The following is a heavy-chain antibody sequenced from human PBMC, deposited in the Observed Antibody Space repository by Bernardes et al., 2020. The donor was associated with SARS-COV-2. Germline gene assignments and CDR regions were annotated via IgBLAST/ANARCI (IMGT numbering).Heavy chain of an antibody. CDR1: GGSFSGYY. CDR3: ARRLLRYFDWLFRGEKNRSWWFDP. J-gene: IGHJ5*02. Sequence: SETLSLTCAVYGGSFSGYYWSWIRQPPGKGLEWIGEINHSGSTNYNPSLKSRVTISVDTSKNQFSLKLSSVTAADTAVYYCARRLLRYFDWLFRGEKNRSWWFDPWGQGTLVTVSS. V-gene: IGHV4-34*01. CDR2: INHSGST. D-gene: IGHD3-9*01.